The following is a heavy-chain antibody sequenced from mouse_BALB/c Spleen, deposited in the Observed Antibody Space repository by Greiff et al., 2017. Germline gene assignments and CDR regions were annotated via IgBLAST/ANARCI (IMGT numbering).Heavy chain of an antibody. CDR2: ISSGGSYT. CDR1: GFTFSSYG. CDR3: ARLRGQLRLYYFDY. Sequence: EVHLVESGGDLVKPGGSLKLSCAASGFTFSSYGMSWVRQTPDKRLEWVATISSGGSYTYYPDSVKGRFTISRDNAKNTLYLQMSSLKSEDTAMYYCARLRGQLRLYYFDYWGQGTTLTVSS. D-gene: IGHD3-3*01. V-gene: IGHV5-6*01. J-gene: IGHJ2*01.